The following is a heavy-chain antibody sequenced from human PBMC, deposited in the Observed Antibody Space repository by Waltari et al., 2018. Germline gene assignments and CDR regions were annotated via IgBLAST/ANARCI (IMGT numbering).Heavy chain of an antibody. CDR3: ARTPSGWSGFDP. V-gene: IGHV3-21*01. CDR2: ISSSSSYI. J-gene: IGHJ5*02. CDR1: GFPFSSSS. Sequence: EVQLVESGGGLVKPGGSLRLSCAASGFPFSSSSMHWVRQAPGKGLEWVSSISSSSSYIYYADSVKGRFTISRDNAKNSLYLQMNSLRAEDTAVYYCARTPSGWSGFDPWGQGTLVTVSS. D-gene: IGHD6-19*01.